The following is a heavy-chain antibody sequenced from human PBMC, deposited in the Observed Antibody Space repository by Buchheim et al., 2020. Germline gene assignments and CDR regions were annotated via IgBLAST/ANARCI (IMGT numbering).Heavy chain of an antibody. V-gene: IGHV4-39*01. D-gene: IGHD5-18*01. CDR2: LDYSGRN. J-gene: IGHJ6*02. CDR1: GGSISSSSYY. Sequence: QLQLQESGPGLVKPSETLSLTCTVSGGSISSSSYYWGWIRQPPGKGLEWIGSLDYSGRNYYKPSLKSRVTISVDTSKNQFSLKLSSVTAADTAVYYCARTAPPRASYYGMDVWGQGTT. CDR3: ARTAPPRASYYGMDV.